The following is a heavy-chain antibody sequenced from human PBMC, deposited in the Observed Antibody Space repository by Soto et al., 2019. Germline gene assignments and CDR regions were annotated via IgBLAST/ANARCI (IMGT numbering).Heavy chain of an antibody. D-gene: IGHD6-19*01. Sequence: ASVKVSCKASGYTFSSYDINWVRQATGQGLEWMGWLNPNSGDTGYAQKFQGRVTLTRNTSINTAYIELSSLTSDDTAVYYCATSGGGWYLYWXQGTLVTVSS. CDR1: GYTFSSYD. V-gene: IGHV1-8*01. J-gene: IGHJ4*02. CDR3: ATSGGGWYLY. CDR2: LNPNSGDT.